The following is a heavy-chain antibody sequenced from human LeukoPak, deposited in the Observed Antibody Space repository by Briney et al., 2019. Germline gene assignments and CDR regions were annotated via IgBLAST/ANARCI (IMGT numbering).Heavy chain of an antibody. CDR1: GGSFSGYY. CDR2: INHSGST. J-gene: IGHJ4*02. D-gene: IGHD6-19*01. Sequence: PSETLSLTCAVYGGSFSGYYWSWIRQPPGKGLEWIGEINHSGSTNHNPSLKSRVTISIDTSKNQFSLKLRSVTAADTAMYYCARRIYSSGWPFDSWGQGTLVTVSS. V-gene: IGHV4-34*01. CDR3: ARRIYSSGWPFDS.